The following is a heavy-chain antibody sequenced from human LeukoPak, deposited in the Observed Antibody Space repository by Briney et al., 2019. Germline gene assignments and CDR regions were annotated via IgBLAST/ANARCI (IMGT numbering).Heavy chain of an antibody. D-gene: IGHD6-13*01. CDR2: IYTSGST. CDR1: GGSISSSNYY. CDR3: ARDRAAAGSPFDY. V-gene: IGHV4-61*02. J-gene: IGHJ4*02. Sequence: SETLSLTCSVSGGSISSSNYYWSWIRQPAGKGLEWIGRIYTSGSTNYNPSLKSRVTMSVDTSKNQFSLKLSSVTAADTAVYYCARDRAAAGSPFDYWGQGTLVTVSS.